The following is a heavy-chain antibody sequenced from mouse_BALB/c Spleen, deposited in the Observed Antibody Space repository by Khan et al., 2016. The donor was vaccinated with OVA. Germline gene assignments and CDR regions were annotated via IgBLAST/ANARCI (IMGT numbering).Heavy chain of an antibody. J-gene: IGHJ2*01. CDR1: GYTFTDYA. CDR2: ISTYSGNT. CDR3: ARPAYDGYYDY. V-gene: IGHV1S137*01. D-gene: IGHD2-3*01. Sequence: VQLQESGPELVRPGVSVKISCKGSGYTFTDYAIYWVKQSHAKSLEWVGLISTYSGNTNYNQKFQVKATMTVDKSASTAYMELARLTSEDSAIYYCARPAYDGYYDYWGQGTTLTVSS.